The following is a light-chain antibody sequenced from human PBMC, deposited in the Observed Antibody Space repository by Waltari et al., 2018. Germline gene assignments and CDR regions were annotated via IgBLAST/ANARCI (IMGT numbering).Light chain of an antibody. CDR2: EAS. V-gene: IGKV3-20*01. CDR1: QNIRIY. Sequence: IVLTQSPRTLSLSPGQRVTLSCRASQNIRIYLSWSQQKPGQPPRLLIYEASRRATGIPDRFSGSGSGTDFSLTISRLEPEDFGVYYCQKYGTLPATFGQGTKVEIK. J-gene: IGKJ1*01. CDR3: QKYGTLPAT.